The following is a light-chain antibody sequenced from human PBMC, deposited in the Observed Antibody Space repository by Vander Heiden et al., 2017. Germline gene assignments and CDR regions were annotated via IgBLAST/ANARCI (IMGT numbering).Light chain of an antibody. V-gene: IGKV1-39*01. Sequence: DIQMTQFPSSLSASVGDRVTIACRASQTINNYLNWYQKKPGKAPTLLIYAASSLQSEVPSRFSSSGSGTDFSLTISSLQREDFATYYCQQSYSMPYTFGQGTKLEIK. CDR2: AAS. CDR1: QTINNY. CDR3: QQSYSMPYT. J-gene: IGKJ2*01.